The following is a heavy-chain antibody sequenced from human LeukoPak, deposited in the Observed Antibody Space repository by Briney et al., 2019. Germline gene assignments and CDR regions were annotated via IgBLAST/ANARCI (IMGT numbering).Heavy chain of an antibody. Sequence: SETLSLTCGVSGGSLSFYYWSWIRQSPGKGLEWIAEISQNGDSNYNMSLKSRVTISLDKSKNQVSLKLNSVTAADTAVYYCARGARKYRSGYYMQYFDYWGQGTLVTVSS. CDR2: ISQNGDS. J-gene: IGHJ4*02. CDR1: GGSLSFYY. CDR3: ARGARKYRSGYYMQYFDY. D-gene: IGHD3-22*01. V-gene: IGHV4-34*01.